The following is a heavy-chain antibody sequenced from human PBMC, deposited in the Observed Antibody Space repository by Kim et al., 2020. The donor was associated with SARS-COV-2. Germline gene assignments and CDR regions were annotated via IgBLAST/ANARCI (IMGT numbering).Heavy chain of an antibody. CDR3: ARDFGAGDGYTPNDY. V-gene: IGHV1-69*13. CDR1: GGTFSSYA. Sequence: SVKVSCKASGGTFSSYAISWVRQAPGQGLEWMGGIIPIFGTANYAQKFQGRVTITADESTSTAYMELSSLRSEDTAVYYCARDFGAGDGYTPNDYWGQGTLVTVSS. CDR2: IIPIFGTA. D-gene: IGHD3-16*01. J-gene: IGHJ4*02.